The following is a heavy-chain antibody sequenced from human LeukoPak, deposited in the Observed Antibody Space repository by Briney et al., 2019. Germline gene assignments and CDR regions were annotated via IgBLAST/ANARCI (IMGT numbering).Heavy chain of an antibody. CDR3: ATGTVVVPSAIHPVDCYYYMDV. Sequence: SETLSLTCTVSGGSISSYYWSWIRQPAGKGLEWIGRIYTSGSTNYNPSLKSRVTMSVDTSMNQFSLKLSSVTAADTAVYCCATGTVVVPSAIHPVDCYYYMDVWGQGTRVTVSS. J-gene: IGHJ6*03. CDR2: IYTSGST. V-gene: IGHV4-4*07. D-gene: IGHD2-2*02. CDR1: GGSISSYY.